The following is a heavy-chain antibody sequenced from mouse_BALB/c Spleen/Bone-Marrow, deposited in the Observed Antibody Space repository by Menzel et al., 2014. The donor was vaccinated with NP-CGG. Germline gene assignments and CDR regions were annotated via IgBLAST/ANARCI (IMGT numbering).Heavy chain of an antibody. CDR2: IDPANGNT. Sequence: EVKLVESGAELVKPGASVKLSCTASGFNIKDTYMHWVKQRPEQGLEWIGRIDPANGNTKYDPKFQGKATITANTSSNTAYLQLCSLTSEDTAVYYCAVYDYEGFACWGQGTLVTVSA. CDR3: AVYDYEGFAC. CDR1: GFNIKDTY. V-gene: IGHV14-3*02. D-gene: IGHD2-4*01. J-gene: IGHJ3*01.